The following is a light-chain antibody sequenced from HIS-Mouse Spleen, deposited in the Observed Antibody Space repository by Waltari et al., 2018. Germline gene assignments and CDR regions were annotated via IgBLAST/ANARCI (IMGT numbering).Light chain of an antibody. CDR2: AAS. CDR1: QGISSY. Sequence: DIQLTQSPSFLSASVGDRVTITCRASQGISSYLAWYQQKPGKAPKLLIYAASTLQSGVPSRFSGSGSGTECTLTISSLQPEDLATYYCQQLNSYPPTFGQGTKVEIK. V-gene: IGKV1-9*01. J-gene: IGKJ1*01. CDR3: QQLNSYPPT.